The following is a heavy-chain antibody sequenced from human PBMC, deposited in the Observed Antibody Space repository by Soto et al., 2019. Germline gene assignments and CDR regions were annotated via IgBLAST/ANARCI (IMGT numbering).Heavy chain of an antibody. D-gene: IGHD3-10*01. Sequence: PSETLSLTCTVSGGSINSGDYYWTWVRQPPGKGLEWNGNIFHSGSTYYTPSLRSRVTISLDTSKNHFSLKLSSVTPADTAVYYCARDRYYGSGTYYNFYSGMDVWGQGTTVTVSS. CDR1: GGSINSGDYY. CDR3: ARDRYYGSGTYYNFYSGMDV. V-gene: IGHV4-30-4*01. J-gene: IGHJ6*02. CDR2: IFHSGST.